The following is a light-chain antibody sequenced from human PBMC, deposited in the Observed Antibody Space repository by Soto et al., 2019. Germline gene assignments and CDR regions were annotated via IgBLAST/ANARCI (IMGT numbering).Light chain of an antibody. Sequence: EIVLTQSPGTLSLSPGETATVSCRATESLITKALAWYQQKPGQAPRLLIYGAFSRDAAIPDRFNGSGSGTDFALIISRLELEDSALYYCQQYGVSPLTFGPGTKVDI. CDR3: QQYGVSPLT. CDR2: GAF. J-gene: IGKJ3*01. V-gene: IGKV3-20*01. CDR1: ESLITKA.